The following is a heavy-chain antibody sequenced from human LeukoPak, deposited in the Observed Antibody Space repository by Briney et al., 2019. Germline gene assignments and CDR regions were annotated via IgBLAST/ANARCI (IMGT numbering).Heavy chain of an antibody. CDR2: IYYSGST. J-gene: IGHJ4*02. CDR1: GFTVSSYY. CDR3: ARLSRTNYGYFDN. D-gene: IGHD4-17*01. Sequence: GSLRLSCAASGFTVSSYYMTWLRQPPGKGLEWIGSIYYSGSTYYNPSLKSRVTVSVDTSKNQFSLKLTSVTAADTAVYYCARLSRTNYGYFDNWGQGTLVTVSS. V-gene: IGHV4-39*01.